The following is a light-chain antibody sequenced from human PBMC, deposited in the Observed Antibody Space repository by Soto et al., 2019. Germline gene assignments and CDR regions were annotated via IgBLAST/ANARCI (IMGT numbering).Light chain of an antibody. CDR2: KAS. CDR1: QSISDW. Sequence: DIQMTQSPSTLSASVGDRVTFTCRASQSISDWLAWYQQKPGKAPDLLLYKASSLESGVPSRFSGSGSGTGFALTFSCLQPDDFATYYFQQYDIFRGTFGQGTNLEIK. CDR3: QQYDIFRGT. J-gene: IGKJ2*02. V-gene: IGKV1-5*03.